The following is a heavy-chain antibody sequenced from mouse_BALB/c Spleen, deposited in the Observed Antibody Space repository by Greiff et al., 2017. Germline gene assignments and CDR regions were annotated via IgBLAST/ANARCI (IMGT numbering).Heavy chain of an antibody. V-gene: IGHV7-3*02. Sequence: EVKLVESGGGLVQPGGSLRLSCATSGFTFTDYYMSWVRQPPGKALEWLGFIRNRANGYTTEYSASVKGRFTISRDNSQSILYLQMNTLRAEDSATYYCARDHYYGLGYWGQGTTLTVSS. D-gene: IGHD1-2*01. CDR2: IRNRANGYTT. CDR1: GFTFTDYY. CDR3: ARDHYYGLGY. J-gene: IGHJ2*01.